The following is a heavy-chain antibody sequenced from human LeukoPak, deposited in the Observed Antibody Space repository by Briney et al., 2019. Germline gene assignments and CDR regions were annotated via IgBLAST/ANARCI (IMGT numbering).Heavy chain of an antibody. V-gene: IGHV4-39*01. CDR3: ARQARVLVRGVIITSNFDY. Sequence: PSETLSLTCTVSGGSISSSSYYWGWIRQPPGKGLEWIGSIYYSGSTYYNPSLKSRVTISVDTSKNQFSLKLSSVTAADTAVYYCARQARVLVRGVIITSNFDYWGQGTLVTVSS. CDR1: GGSISSSSYY. D-gene: IGHD3-10*01. J-gene: IGHJ4*02. CDR2: IYYSGST.